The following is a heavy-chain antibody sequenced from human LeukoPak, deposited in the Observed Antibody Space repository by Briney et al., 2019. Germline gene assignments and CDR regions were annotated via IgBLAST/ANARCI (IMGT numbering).Heavy chain of an antibody. V-gene: IGHV3-23*01. CDR1: GFAFSTYA. Sequence: GGSLRLSCAASGFAFSTYAMSWVRQGPGKGLEWVSALSANGVKTYYADSVKGRFAISRDNSKNTLYLQMNSLRAEDTAIYYCARSIPYGTTWYGRSDYWGQGTLVTVSS. CDR2: LSANGVKT. CDR3: ARSIPYGTTWYGRSDY. D-gene: IGHD6-13*01. J-gene: IGHJ4*02.